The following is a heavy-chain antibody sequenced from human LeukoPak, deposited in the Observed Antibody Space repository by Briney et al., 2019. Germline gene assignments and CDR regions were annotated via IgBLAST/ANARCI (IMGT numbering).Heavy chain of an antibody. CDR3: ARSHYCSSTSCYDHYYYYYGMDV. CDR2: ISAYNGNT. J-gene: IGHJ6*02. Sequence: ASVKVSCKASGYTFTSYGISWVRQAPGQGLEWMGWISAYNGNTNYAQKLQGRVTMTTDTSTSTAYMELRSLRSDDTAVYYCARSHYCSSTSCYDHYYYYYGMDVWGQGTTVTVSS. D-gene: IGHD2-2*01. CDR1: GYTFTSYG. V-gene: IGHV1-18*01.